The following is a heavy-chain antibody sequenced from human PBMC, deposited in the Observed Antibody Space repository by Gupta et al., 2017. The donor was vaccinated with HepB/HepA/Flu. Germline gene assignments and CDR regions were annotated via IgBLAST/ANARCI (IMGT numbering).Heavy chain of an antibody. J-gene: IGHJ5*01. D-gene: IGHD2-8*01. CDR2: GGT. CDR3: ARQSGPGDSLLMIYAYDSWFDS. V-gene: IGHV4-39*01. Sequence: GGTYYKQSFQSRVTISVDTSKNQFSLKVTSVTAADTAVYYCARQSGPGDSLLMIYAYDSWFDSWGQGTLVTVSS.